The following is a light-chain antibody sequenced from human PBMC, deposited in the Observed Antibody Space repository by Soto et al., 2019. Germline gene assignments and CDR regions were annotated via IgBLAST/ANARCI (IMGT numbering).Light chain of an antibody. CDR2: GAS. CDR3: QQSDSIPFT. CDR1: QNIGNY. Sequence: DIHMTQSPSSLSASVGDRVALTCRASQNIGNYLSWYAQKPGKAPKLLIYGASSLQSGVPSRFSGSGSGTHFTLTISSLQPEDFATYYCQQSDSIPFTFGQGTKLEMK. J-gene: IGKJ2*01. V-gene: IGKV1-39*01.